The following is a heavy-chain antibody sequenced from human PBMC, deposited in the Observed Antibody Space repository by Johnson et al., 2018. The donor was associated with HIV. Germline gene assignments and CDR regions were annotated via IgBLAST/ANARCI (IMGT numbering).Heavy chain of an antibody. V-gene: IGHV3-7*01. J-gene: IGHJ3*01. Sequence: VQLVESGGGLVQPGGSLRLSCAASGFTFSRYCMSWVRQAPGKGLEWVAYIKRGGSEKYYEDSMKVRFTNSSDNSKNTIYLQMSSLRSEDTAVYYCAKIGQWRERLGAFDVWGQGTMVTVSS. D-gene: IGHD6-19*01. CDR2: IKRGGSEK. CDR1: GFTFSRYC. CDR3: AKIGQWRERLGAFDV.